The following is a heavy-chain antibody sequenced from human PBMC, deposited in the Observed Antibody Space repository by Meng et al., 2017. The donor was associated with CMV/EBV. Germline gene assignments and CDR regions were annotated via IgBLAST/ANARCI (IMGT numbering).Heavy chain of an antibody. CDR2: ISSSSSYI. CDR1: GFTFSSYS. D-gene: IGHD3-22*01. CDR3: ARPRAAYYYDSSGYWFDY. J-gene: IGHJ4*02. V-gene: IGHV3-21*01. Sequence: GESLKISCAASGFTFSSYSMNWVRQAPGKGLEWVSSISSSSSYIYYADSVKGRFTISRDNAKNSLYLQMNSLRAEDTAVYYCARPRAAYYYDSSGYWFDYWGQGTLVTVS.